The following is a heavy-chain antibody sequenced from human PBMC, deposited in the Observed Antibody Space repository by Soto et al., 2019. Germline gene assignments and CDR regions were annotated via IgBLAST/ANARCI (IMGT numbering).Heavy chain of an antibody. V-gene: IGHV1-69*02. J-gene: IGHJ4*02. Sequence: GASVKVSCKASGGTFSSYTISWVRQAPGQGLEWMGRIIPILGIANYAQKFQGRVTITADKSTSTAYMELSSLRSEDTAVYYCARGMGGYDYYFDYWGQGTLVTVSS. CDR3: ARGMGGYDYYFDY. CDR2: IIPILGIA. D-gene: IGHD5-12*01. CDR1: GGTFSSYT.